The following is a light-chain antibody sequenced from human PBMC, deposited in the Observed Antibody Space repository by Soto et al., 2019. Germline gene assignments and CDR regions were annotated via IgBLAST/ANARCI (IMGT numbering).Light chain of an antibody. J-gene: IGLJ2*01. CDR1: SSNIENNY. V-gene: IGLV1-51*01. Sequence: QSVLTQPPSVSAAPGQKVTISRSGSSSNIENNYVSWYQQLPGTAPKLLIYGDNKRPSGIPDRFSGSKSGTSATLGITGLQTGDEADYYCGTWDSSLSEGVFGGGTKLTVL. CDR2: GDN. CDR3: GTWDSSLSEGV.